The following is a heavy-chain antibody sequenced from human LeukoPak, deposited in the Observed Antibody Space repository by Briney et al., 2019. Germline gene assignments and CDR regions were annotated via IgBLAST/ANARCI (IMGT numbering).Heavy chain of an antibody. CDR1: GYRFTSYW. CDR3: ARQYYDSSGYYVFDY. Sequence: GESLKISCKGSGYRFTSYWIGWVRQMPGKGLEWMRIIYPGDSDTRYSPSFQGQVTISADKSISTAYLQWSSLKASDTAMYYCARQYYDSSGYYVFDYWGQGTLVTVSS. CDR2: IYPGDSDT. J-gene: IGHJ4*02. D-gene: IGHD3-22*01. V-gene: IGHV5-51*01.